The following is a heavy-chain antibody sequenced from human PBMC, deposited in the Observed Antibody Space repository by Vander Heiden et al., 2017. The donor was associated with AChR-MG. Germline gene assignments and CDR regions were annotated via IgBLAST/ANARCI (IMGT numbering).Heavy chain of an antibody. CDR1: GGTFSSYA. CDR3: ARDTYYYDSSDVGDAFDI. D-gene: IGHD3-22*01. CDR2: IIPIFGTA. Sequence: QVQLVQSGAEVKKPGSSVKVSCKASGGTFSSYAFSWVRQAPGQGLEWMGGIIPIFGTANYAQKFQGRVTITADESTSTAYMELSSLRSEDTAVYYCARDTYYYDSSDVGDAFDIWGQGTMVTVSS. V-gene: IGHV1-69*01. J-gene: IGHJ3*02.